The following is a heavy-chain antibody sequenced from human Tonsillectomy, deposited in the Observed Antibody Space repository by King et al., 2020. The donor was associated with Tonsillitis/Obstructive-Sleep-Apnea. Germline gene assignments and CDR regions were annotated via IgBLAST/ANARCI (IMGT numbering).Heavy chain of an antibody. Sequence: QLVQSGSELKKPGASVKVSCKASGYTFTIYAMNLVRQAPGQGLEWMGWINTNTGDPTYVLGFTGRFVFSLETSVSPEYLQISSLKAEDTAVYYCARDLAFNWNDAGDYWGQGTLVTVSS. V-gene: IGHV7-4-1*02. CDR2: INTNTGDP. CDR1: GYTFTIYA. D-gene: IGHD1-20*01. J-gene: IGHJ4*02. CDR3: ARDLAFNWNDAGDY.